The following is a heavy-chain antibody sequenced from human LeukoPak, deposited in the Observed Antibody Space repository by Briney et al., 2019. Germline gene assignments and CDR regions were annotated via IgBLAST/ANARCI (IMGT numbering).Heavy chain of an antibody. J-gene: IGHJ4*02. V-gene: IGHV4-59*01. CDR1: GGSISNYW. CDR2: VFDSGGT. Sequence: PSETLSLTCTVSGGSISNYWWSWIRQPPGKGLERIGYVFDSGGTNYNPSLKSRVTISVDTSKKQFSLKLSSVTAADTAVYYCARGYSSSWNYFDYWGQGTLVTVSS. D-gene: IGHD6-13*01. CDR3: ARGYSSSWNYFDY.